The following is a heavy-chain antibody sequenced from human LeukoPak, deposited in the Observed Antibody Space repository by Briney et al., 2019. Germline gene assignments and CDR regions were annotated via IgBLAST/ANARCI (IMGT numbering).Heavy chain of an antibody. J-gene: IGHJ4*02. V-gene: IGHV4-59*01. CDR1: GGSMTMYY. Sequence: SETLSLTCTVSGGSMTMYYWNWFRQPPGKGLEWIGYVYYNGSTNYNPSLKSRVTISVDTSKSQFSLRLSSVTAADTAVYYCARAGIQLWFTGIDYWGQGTLVTVSS. CDR2: VYYNGST. D-gene: IGHD5-18*01. CDR3: ARAGIQLWFTGIDY.